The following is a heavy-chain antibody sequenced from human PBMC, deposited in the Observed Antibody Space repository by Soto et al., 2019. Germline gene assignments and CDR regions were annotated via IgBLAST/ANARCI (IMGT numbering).Heavy chain of an antibody. CDR2: INHSGST. CDR1: GGSFNTYY. Sequence: TSETLSLTCAVYGGSFNTYYWRWTWIRQPPGKGLEWIGEINHSGSTNYNPSLKSRVTISVDTSKNQFSLKLSSVTAADTAVYYCATTTETSGLLSDRTRYFVYVGPETLV. J-gene: IGHJ4*02. D-gene: IGHD6-19*01. CDR3: ATTTETSGLLSDRTRYFVY. V-gene: IGHV4-34*01.